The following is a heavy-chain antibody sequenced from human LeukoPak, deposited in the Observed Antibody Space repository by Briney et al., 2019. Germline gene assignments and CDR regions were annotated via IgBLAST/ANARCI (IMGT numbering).Heavy chain of an antibody. V-gene: IGHV3-23*01. D-gene: IGHD3-16*01. CDR1: EFTFSKYA. Sequence: GGSLRLSCAASEFTFSKYAMNWVRQAPGKGLEWVSGINGSGVITFYADSVKGRFTISRDNSKNTLYLQMNSLRAEDTAIYYCAKDSSQGGDYFDFWGQGTLVTVSS. CDR2: INGSGVIT. CDR3: AKDSSQGGDYFDF. J-gene: IGHJ4*02.